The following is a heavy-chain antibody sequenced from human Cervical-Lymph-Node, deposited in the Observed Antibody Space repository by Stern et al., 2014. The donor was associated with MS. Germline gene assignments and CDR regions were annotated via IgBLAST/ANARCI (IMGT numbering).Heavy chain of an antibody. D-gene: IGHD4-11*01. J-gene: IGHJ4*02. CDR3: VKDSGSVTAALAY. CDR2: IFWDGGNI. Sequence: VQLVESGGGMVQPGGSLRLSFAASGFTFKDYAMHWIRQAPGKGLEWVAGIFWDGGNIGYEDSVRGRFTISRDNAKNSLFLQMNSLRPEDTAFYYCVKDSGSVTAALAYWGQGILVTVSS. V-gene: IGHV3-9*01. CDR1: GFTFKDYA.